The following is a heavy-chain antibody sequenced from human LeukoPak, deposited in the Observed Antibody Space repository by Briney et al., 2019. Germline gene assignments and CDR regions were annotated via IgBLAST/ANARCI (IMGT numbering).Heavy chain of an antibody. D-gene: IGHD3-10*01. Sequence: SETLSLTCTVSGGSISSYYWSWIGQPPGKGLEWIGRMSGSGGTTYNPSLKSRVTILVDMSNNQFSLRLNSVTAADTAVYYCARAGGVLGYFDYWGQGALVTVSS. CDR2: MSGSGGT. CDR3: ARAGGVLGYFDY. J-gene: IGHJ4*02. V-gene: IGHV4-59*08. CDR1: GGSISSYY.